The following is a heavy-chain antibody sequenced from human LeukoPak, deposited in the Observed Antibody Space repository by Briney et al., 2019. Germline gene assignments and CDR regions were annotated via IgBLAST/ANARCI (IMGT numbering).Heavy chain of an antibody. CDR1: GYTFTSYY. CDR3: ASTSLNTGWFDP. D-gene: IGHD2/OR15-2a*01. V-gene: IGHV1-46*01. CDR2: INPSGGST. J-gene: IGHJ5*02. Sequence: ASVKVSCKASGYTFTSYYMHWVRQAPGQGLEWMGIINPSGGSTNYAQKFQGRVTMTRDMSTSTVYMELSSLRFEDTAVYYCASTSLNTGWFDPWGQGTLVTVSS.